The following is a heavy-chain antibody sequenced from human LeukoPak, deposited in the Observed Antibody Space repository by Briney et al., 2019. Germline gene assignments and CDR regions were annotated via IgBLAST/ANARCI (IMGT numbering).Heavy chain of an antibody. CDR2: INPNNGDT. J-gene: IGHJ3*02. CDR1: GYRFSAYY. D-gene: IGHD3-16*01. CDR3: ARGFYSTSPGGYDAFDI. Sequence: ASVKVSCKTSGYRFSAYYIHWVRQAPGQGLEWMGLINPNNGDTKYAQKFQGRVTMTRDTSTSTAYMEVTSLISDDTAVYFCARGFYSTSPGGYDAFDIWGQGTTVTVSS. V-gene: IGHV1-2*02.